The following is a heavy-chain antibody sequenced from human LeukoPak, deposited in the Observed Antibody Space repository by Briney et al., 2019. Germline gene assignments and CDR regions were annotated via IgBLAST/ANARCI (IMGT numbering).Heavy chain of an antibody. V-gene: IGHV3-21*01. Sequence: GGSLRLSCAASGFNLNSYMLNWVRQAPGKGLEWVSSISSTGSYIYYADSVKGRFTISRDNPGDVVYLQMDSLRAEDTAVYYCTRVAQSGPTGWFDPWGQGTLVTVSS. CDR1: GFNLNSYM. J-gene: IGHJ5*02. CDR3: TRVAQSGPTGWFDP. D-gene: IGHD1-1*01. CDR2: ISSTGSYI.